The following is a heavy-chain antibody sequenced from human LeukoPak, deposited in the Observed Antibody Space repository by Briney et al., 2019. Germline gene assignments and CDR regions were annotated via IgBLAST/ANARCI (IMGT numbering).Heavy chain of an antibody. CDR2: TFYSGSN. D-gene: IGHD4-17*01. Sequence: SETLSLTCTVSGGTISSSSYFWVRIRQPPGKGLEWMGSTFYSGSNYYNTSLNSRVTISIETSKNQFSLRLSSVTAADTAVYYCARQMNTVTADYWGQGTLVTVSS. CDR3: ARQMNTVTADY. CDR1: GGTISSSSYF. J-gene: IGHJ4*02. V-gene: IGHV4-39*01.